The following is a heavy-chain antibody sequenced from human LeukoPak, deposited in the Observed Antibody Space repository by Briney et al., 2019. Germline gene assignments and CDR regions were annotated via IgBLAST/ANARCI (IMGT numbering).Heavy chain of an antibody. CDR2: ISTTGTI. V-gene: IGHV3-48*01. CDR1: GFTFSRFN. J-gene: IGHJ4*02. CDR3: ARGSLVFGVVTTFDF. D-gene: IGHD3-3*01. Sequence: GGSLRLSCAASGFTFSRFNMNWLRQAPGEGLEWLSYISTTGTIYYAESVKGRFSISRDNAKNSLYLQMNSLRPEDTAVYYCARGSLVFGVVTTFDFWGQGTLVTVSS.